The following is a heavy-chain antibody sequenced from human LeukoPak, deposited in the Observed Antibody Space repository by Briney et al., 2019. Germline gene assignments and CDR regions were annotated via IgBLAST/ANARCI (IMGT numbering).Heavy chain of an antibody. V-gene: IGHV4-34*01. J-gene: IGHJ5*02. CDR2: INHSGST. CDR3: ARTFAVAGTSWFDP. Sequence: PSETLSLTCAVYGGSFSGYYWSWIRQPPGKGLDWIGEINHSGSTNYNPSLKSRVTISVDTSKNQFSLKLSSVTAADTAVYYCARTFAVAGTSWFDPWGQGTLVTVSS. CDR1: GGSFSGYY. D-gene: IGHD6-19*01.